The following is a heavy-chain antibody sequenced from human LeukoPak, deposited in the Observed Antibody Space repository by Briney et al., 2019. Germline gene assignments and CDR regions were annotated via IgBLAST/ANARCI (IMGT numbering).Heavy chain of an antibody. CDR1: GFTFSGYV. Sequence: GGSLRLSCAASGFTFSGYVMSWVRQGPGKGLEWVSVFSGSGGSTYYADSVKGRFTISRDNAKNMLYLQMNSLRAEDTAVYYCAKGDSSDWYGVFDYWGQGTLVTVSS. J-gene: IGHJ4*02. CDR3: AKGDSSDWYGVFDY. D-gene: IGHD6-19*01. V-gene: IGHV3-23*01. CDR2: FSGSGGST.